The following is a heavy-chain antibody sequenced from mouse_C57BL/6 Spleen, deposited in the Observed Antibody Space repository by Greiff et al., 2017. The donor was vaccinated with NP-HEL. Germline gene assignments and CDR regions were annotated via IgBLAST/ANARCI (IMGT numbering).Heavy chain of an antibody. Sequence: QVQLQQPGAELVRPGSSVKLSCKASGYTFTSYWMHWVKQRPIQGLEWIGNIDPSDSETHYNQKFKDKATLTVDKSSSTAYMQLSSLTSEDSAVYYCARRSYSDYDYAMDYWGQGPSVTVSS. V-gene: IGHV1-52*01. CDR3: ARRSYSDYDYAMDY. CDR1: GYTFTSYW. J-gene: IGHJ4*01. D-gene: IGHD2-13*01. CDR2: IDPSDSET.